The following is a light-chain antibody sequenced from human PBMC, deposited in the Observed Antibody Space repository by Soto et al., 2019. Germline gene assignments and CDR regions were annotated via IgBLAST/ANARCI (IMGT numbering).Light chain of an antibody. CDR3: QQYNSYSPWT. Sequence: DILMTQIPSTLPASVGDTVTIICRANEGISSLLGWYQPKLGGAPKLLIYAVSTLSRAAPSRFSGGGSGTEFILTISRLQSEDFATYFCQQYNSYSPWTFGQGTKLDIK. CDR2: AVS. J-gene: IGKJ1*01. V-gene: IGKV1-5*02. CDR1: EGISSL.